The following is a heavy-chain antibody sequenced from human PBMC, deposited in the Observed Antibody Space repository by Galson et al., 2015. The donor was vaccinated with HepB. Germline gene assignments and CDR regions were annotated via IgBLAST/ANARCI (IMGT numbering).Heavy chain of an antibody. CDR1: GFTFGDYA. J-gene: IGHJ5*02. CDR3: TTDAYFRSYWSWIDP. D-gene: IGHD2-8*02. CDR2: IRSKAYGGTT. Sequence: SLRLSCAASGFTFGDYAMSWFRQAPGKGLEWVGFIRSKAYGGTTEYAASVKGRFTISRDDSKSIAYLQMNSLKTDDTAVYYCTTDAYFRSYWSWIDPWGHGPLVTVSS. V-gene: IGHV3-49*03.